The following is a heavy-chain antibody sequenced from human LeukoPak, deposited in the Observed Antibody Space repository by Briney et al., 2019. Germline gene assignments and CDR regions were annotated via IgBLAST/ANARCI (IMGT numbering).Heavy chain of an antibody. CDR2: VYFGGTT. D-gene: IGHD5-24*01. CDR1: GYSISSGYY. V-gene: IGHV4-38-2*02. Sequence: SETLSLTCAVSGYSISSGYYWGWIRQPPGKGLEWIGSVYFGGTTYYNPYLRSRVTMSLDTSKHQVSLTLNSVTAADTAVYYCARDNRRDGYKIFDYWGQGTPVTVSS. J-gene: IGHJ4*02. CDR3: ARDNRRDGYKIFDY.